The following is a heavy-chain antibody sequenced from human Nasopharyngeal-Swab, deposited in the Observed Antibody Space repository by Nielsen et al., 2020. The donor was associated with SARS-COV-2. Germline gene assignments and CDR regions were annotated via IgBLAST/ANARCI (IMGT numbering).Heavy chain of an antibody. CDR3: ARHGCHFDWISLPSFYFDQ. CDR2: IYYSGNT. Sequence: SETLSLTCTVSGGSISSSSYYWGWIRQPPGKGPEWIGRIYYSGNTYSNPSLKSRVSISVDRSKNQFSLKLSSVTATDTALYYCARHGCHFDWISLPSFYFDQWGQGTLVTVSS. D-gene: IGHD3-9*01. CDR1: GGSISSSSYY. V-gene: IGHV4-39*01. J-gene: IGHJ4*02.